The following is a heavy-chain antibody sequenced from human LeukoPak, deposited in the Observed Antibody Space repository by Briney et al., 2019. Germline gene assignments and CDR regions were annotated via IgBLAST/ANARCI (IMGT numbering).Heavy chain of an antibody. Sequence: GESLKISCKGPGYSFTSYWIGWVRQMPGKGLEWMGIIYPGDSDTRYSPSFQGQVTISADKSISSAYLQWSSLKASDTAMSYCAGPSGIAAAGFDYWGQGSLVTVSS. J-gene: IGHJ4*02. CDR1: GYSFTSYW. V-gene: IGHV5-51*01. D-gene: IGHD6-13*01. CDR2: IYPGDSDT. CDR3: AGPSGIAAAGFDY.